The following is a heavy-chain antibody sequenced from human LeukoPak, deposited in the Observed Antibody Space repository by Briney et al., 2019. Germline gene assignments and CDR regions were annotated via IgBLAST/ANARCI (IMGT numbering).Heavy chain of an antibody. Sequence: SETLSLTCSVSGGSISSGDYYWSWIRQPPGKGLEWIGSIYHSGSTYYNPSLKSRVTISVDTSKNQFSLKLSSVTAADTAVYYCARYSPLYGDAFDIWGQGTMVTVSS. D-gene: IGHD6-13*01. V-gene: IGHV4-39*07. CDR1: GGSISSGDYY. CDR2: IYHSGST. CDR3: ARYSPLYGDAFDI. J-gene: IGHJ3*02.